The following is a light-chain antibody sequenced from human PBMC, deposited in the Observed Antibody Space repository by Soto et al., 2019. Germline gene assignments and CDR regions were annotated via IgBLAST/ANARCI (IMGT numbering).Light chain of an antibody. Sequence: ESVLTQSPATRSLSPAERSTLSCRASQSVSTYLAWYQQKPGQAPRLFIYDASNRATGIPDRFSGSGSGTDFTLTISRLEPEDFAVYYCQQYGSSPITFGQRTRLEIK. J-gene: IGKJ5*01. CDR2: DAS. CDR1: QSVSTY. CDR3: QQYGSSPIT. V-gene: IGKV3-20*01.